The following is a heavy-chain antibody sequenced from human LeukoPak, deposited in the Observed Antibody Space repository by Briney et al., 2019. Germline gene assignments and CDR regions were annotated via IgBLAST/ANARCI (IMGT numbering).Heavy chain of an antibody. CDR2: IYYSGST. V-gene: IGHV4-31*03. CDR3: ARDRCTSTSCQFDH. Sequence: SQTLSLTCTVSGGSMNSGDYYWSRIRQHPGKGLEWIGYIYYSGSTNYNPSLKSRATTTIDTSKNQFSLKLRSVTAADTAVYYCARDRCTSTSCQFDHWGQGTLVTVSS. D-gene: IGHD2-2*01. J-gene: IGHJ4*02. CDR1: GGSMNSGDYY.